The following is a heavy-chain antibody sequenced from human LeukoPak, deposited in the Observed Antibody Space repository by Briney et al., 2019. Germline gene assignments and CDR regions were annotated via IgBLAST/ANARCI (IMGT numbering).Heavy chain of an antibody. V-gene: IGHV1-2*02. CDR1: RYTFTGYY. D-gene: IGHD3-10*01. CDR3: ARSSRFLVNYGSGSFYPIFDY. J-gene: IGHJ4*02. Sequence: ASVKVSCKASRYTFTGYYMHWVRQAPGQGLEWMGWINPNSGGTNYAQKFQGRVTMTRDTSISTAYMELSRLRSDDTAVYYCARSSRFLVNYGSGSFYPIFDYWGQGTLVTVSS. CDR2: INPNSGGT.